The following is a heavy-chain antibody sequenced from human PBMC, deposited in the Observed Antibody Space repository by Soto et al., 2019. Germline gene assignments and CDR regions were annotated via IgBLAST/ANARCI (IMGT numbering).Heavy chain of an antibody. CDR1: GFTFSSYW. Sequence: GGSLRLSCAASGFTFSSYWMSWVRQAPGKGLEWVANIKQDGSEKYYVDSVKGRFTISRDNAKNSLYLQMNSLRAEDTAVYYCARGYIVATMVWFDPWGQGTLVTVSS. CDR2: IKQDGSEK. J-gene: IGHJ5*02. D-gene: IGHD5-12*01. V-gene: IGHV3-7*05. CDR3: ARGYIVATMVWFDP.